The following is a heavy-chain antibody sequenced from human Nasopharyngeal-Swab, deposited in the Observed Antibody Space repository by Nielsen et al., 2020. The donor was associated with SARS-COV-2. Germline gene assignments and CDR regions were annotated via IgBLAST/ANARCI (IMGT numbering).Heavy chain of an antibody. CDR1: GYSFTDYF. CDR2: INPNTGDT. V-gene: IGHV1-2*02. D-gene: IGHD4-17*01. CDR3: ARDDYGDYGYFGH. Sequence: ASVKVSCKASGYSFTDYFIHWVRQAPGQGLEWLGWINPNTGDTDYPQKFQGRVTMTSDTSINTAYMELRRLRSDDTAVYYCARDDYGDYGYFGHWGQGTLVTVSS. J-gene: IGHJ4*02.